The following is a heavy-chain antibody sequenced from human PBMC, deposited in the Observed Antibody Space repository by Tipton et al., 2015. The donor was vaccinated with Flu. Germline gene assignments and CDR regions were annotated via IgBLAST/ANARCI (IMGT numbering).Heavy chain of an antibody. CDR2: IIPVFGTT. CDR3: VREGYYDSRGYNWFDP. Sequence: QLVQSGAEVKKPGSSVKVSCKASGDTFNNYGLSWVRQAPGQGLEWMGRIIPVFGTTNYAQKLQGRVTITADESTSTISMELTSLRSEDTAVYYCVREGYYDSRGYNWFDPWGQGTLVTVSS. V-gene: IGHV1-69*15. D-gene: IGHD3-22*01. J-gene: IGHJ5*02. CDR1: GDTFNNYG.